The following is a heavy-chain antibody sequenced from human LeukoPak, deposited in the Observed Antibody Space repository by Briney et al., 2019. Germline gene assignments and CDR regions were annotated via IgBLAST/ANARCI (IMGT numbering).Heavy chain of an antibody. D-gene: IGHD2-2*01. CDR1: GYSFNSYW. CDR2: IDPSDSYT. CDR3: ATGAIVVVPAASREFDY. J-gene: IGHJ4*02. Sequence: GESLKISCKGSGYSFNSYWISWVRQMPGKGLEWMGRIDPSDSYTNYSPSFQGHVTISADKSISTAYLQWSSLKASDTAMYYCATGAIVVVPAASREFDYWGQGTLVTVSS. V-gene: IGHV5-10-1*01.